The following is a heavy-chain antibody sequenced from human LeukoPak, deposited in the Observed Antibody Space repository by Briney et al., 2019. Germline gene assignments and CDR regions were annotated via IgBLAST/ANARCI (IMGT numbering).Heavy chain of an antibody. D-gene: IGHD6-13*01. CDR1: GFTFISYW. Sequence: PGGSLRLSCAASGFTFISYWMHWVRQAPGKGLVWVSRINSDGSSTYYADSVKGRFTISRDNAKNTLYLQMDSLRAEDTAVYYCARGSPGYSSSYFDYWGQGTLVTVSS. CDR2: INSDGSST. V-gene: IGHV3-74*01. J-gene: IGHJ4*02. CDR3: ARGSPGYSSSYFDY.